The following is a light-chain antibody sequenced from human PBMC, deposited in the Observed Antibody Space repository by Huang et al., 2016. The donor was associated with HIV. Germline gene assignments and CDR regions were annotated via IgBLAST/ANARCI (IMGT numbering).Light chain of an antibody. CDR1: QSINTY. V-gene: IGKV3-11*01. CDR2: DAS. J-gene: IGKJ4*01. Sequence: EIVLTQSPATLSLSPGERAPLSCRASQSINTYLAWYQQKPGQAPRLLIYDASNRATGIPARFSGRGSGTDFTLSINSLEPEDFVTYYCQQRSTWPLTFGGGTKVET. CDR3: QQRSTWPLT.